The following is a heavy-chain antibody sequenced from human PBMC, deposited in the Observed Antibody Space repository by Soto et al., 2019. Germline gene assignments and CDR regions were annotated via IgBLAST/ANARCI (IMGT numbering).Heavy chain of an antibody. CDR3: ARNPRQLPDY. Sequence: QVQLQESGPGLVKPSQTLSLTCTVSGGSISSGDYYWSWIRQPPGKGLEWIGYIYYSGSTYYNPSLKXXVXIXXDTTKNQFSLKLSSVTAADTAVYYCARNPRQLPDYWGQGTLVTVSS. CDR2: IYYSGST. CDR1: GGSISSGDYY. J-gene: IGHJ4*02. V-gene: IGHV4-30-4*01. D-gene: IGHD1-26*01.